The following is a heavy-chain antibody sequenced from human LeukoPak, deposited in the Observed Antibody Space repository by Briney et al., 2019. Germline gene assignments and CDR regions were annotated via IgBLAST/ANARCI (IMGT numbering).Heavy chain of an antibody. V-gene: IGHV3-20*04. CDR3: ARVRPSHIRAVVVEAGRHYYMDV. Sequence: PGGSLRLSCAASGFTFDDYGMSWVRQAPGKGLEWVSGINWNGGSTGYADSVKGRFTISRDNAKNSLYLQMNSLRAEDTALYYCARVRPSHIRAVVVEAGRHYYMDVWGKGTTVTISS. J-gene: IGHJ6*03. D-gene: IGHD2-15*01. CDR2: INWNGGST. CDR1: GFTFDDYG.